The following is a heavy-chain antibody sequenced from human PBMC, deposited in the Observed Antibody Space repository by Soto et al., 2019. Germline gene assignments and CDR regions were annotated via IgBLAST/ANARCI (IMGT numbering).Heavy chain of an antibody. CDR2: VYHSGAT. J-gene: IGHJ6*02. V-gene: IGHV4-30-2*01. CDR1: GGSISTSDYT. D-gene: IGHD3-10*01. CDR3: LCARTMCTETPEGGVEV. Sequence: PSETLSLTCAVSGGSISTSDYTWSWIRQPPGRGLEWIGSVYHSGATHYMPSLKNRLTMSLDKSKNQFSLDLTSVTAADTAVYYRLCARTMCTETPEGGVEVWGQGTTVTVSS.